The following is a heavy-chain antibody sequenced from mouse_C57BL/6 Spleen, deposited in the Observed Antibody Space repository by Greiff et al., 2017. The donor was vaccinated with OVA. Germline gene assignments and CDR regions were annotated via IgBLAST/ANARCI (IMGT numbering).Heavy chain of an antibody. J-gene: IGHJ3*01. CDR1: GYAFSSSW. CDR2: IYPGDGDT. CDR3: ARGDYDGVLAY. Sequence: QVQLQQSGPELVKPGASVKISCKASGYAFSSSWMNWVKQRPGKGLEWIGRIYPGDGDTNYNGKFKSKATLTADKSSSTAYMQLSSLTSEDSAVYFCARGDYDGVLAYWGQGTLVTVSA. V-gene: IGHV1-82*01. D-gene: IGHD2-4*01.